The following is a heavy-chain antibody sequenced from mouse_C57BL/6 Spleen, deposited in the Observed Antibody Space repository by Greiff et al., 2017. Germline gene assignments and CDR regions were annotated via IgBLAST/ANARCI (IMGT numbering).Heavy chain of an antibody. CDR1: GYTFTSYW. CDR2: IDPSDSYT. J-gene: IGHJ4*01. V-gene: IGHV1-69*01. Sequence: QVQLQQPGAELVMPGASVKLSCKASGYTFTSYWMHWVKQRPGQGLEWIGEIDPSDSYTNYNQKFKGKSTLTVDKSSSTAYMQLSSLTSEDSAVYSCARSDGRSWVAMDYWGQGTSVTVSS. CDR3: ARSDGRSWVAMDY. D-gene: IGHD1-1*01.